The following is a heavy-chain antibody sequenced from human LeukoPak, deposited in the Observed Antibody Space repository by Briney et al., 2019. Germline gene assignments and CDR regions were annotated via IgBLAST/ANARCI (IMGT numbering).Heavy chain of an antibody. CDR2: IVVGSGNT. J-gene: IGHJ4*02. CDR1: GFTFTSSA. V-gene: IGHV1-58*02. Sequence: SVKVSCKASGFTFTSSAMQWVRQARGQRLEWIGWIVVGSGNTNYAQKFQERVTITRDMSTSTAYMELSSLRSEDTAVYYCAAVGIAVAGTTGYWGQGTLVTVSS. D-gene: IGHD6-19*01. CDR3: AAVGIAVAGTTGY.